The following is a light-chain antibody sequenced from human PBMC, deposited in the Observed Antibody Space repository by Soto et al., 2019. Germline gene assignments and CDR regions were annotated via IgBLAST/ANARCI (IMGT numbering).Light chain of an antibody. CDR2: DAS. V-gene: IGKV1-5*01. CDR3: QQYNSYPLT. J-gene: IGKJ4*01. CDR1: QSISSW. Sequence: DNQMTQSPSTLSASVGDRVTITCRASQSISSWLAWYQQQPGKAPKLLIYDASSLESGVPSRFSGSGSGTEFTLTISSLQPDDFATYYCQQYNSYPLTFGGGTKVEIK.